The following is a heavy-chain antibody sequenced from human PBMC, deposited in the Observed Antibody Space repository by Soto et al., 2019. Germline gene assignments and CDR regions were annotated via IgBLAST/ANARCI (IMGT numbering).Heavy chain of an antibody. CDR3: ASLTSWSQEYYYGMDV. J-gene: IGHJ6*02. V-gene: IGHV3-49*03. CDR2: ISSNGYSGTT. CDR1: GFTFGDCG. Sequence: PGGSLSLSCTGSGFTFGDCGKSWFRQAPGKGLEWLSFISSNGYSGTTESAASVRGRFITSRDDSKSIAYLQMNSLKTEDTAVYYCASLTSWSQEYYYGMDVWGQGTTVTVSS. D-gene: IGHD2-2*01.